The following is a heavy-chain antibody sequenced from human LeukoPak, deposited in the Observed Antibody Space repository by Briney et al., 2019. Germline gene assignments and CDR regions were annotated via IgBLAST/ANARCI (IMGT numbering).Heavy chain of an antibody. V-gene: IGHV3-7*01. J-gene: IGHJ4*02. CDR1: GFTFSSYW. D-gene: IGHD6-19*01. CDR3: ARDSSGWYYFDY. CDR2: IKQDGSEN. Sequence: PGGSLRLSCAASGFTFSSYWMTWVRQAPGQGLEWVANIKQDGSENYYVDSVKGRFTISRDNAKNSLYLQMNSLRAEDTAVYYCARDSSGWYYFDYWGQGTLVTVSS.